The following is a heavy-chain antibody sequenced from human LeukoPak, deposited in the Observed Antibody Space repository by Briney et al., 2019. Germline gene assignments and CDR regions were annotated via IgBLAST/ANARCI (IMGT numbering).Heavy chain of an antibody. CDR1: GYTFTSYY. CDR3: ARDILPCYYGSGIPGKCYYYYGMDV. Sequence: ASVKVSCKASGYTFTSYYMHWVRQAPGQGLEWMGIINPSGGSTSYAQKFQGRVTITADESTSTAYMELSSLRSEDTAVYYCARDILPCYYGSGIPGKCYYYYGMDVWGQGTTVTVSS. D-gene: IGHD3-10*01. J-gene: IGHJ6*02. V-gene: IGHV1-46*01. CDR2: INPSGGST.